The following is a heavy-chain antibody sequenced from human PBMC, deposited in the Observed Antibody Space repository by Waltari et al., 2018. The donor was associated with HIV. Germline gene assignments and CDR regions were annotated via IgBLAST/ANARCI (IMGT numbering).Heavy chain of an antibody. CDR2: SYYSGST. CDR1: GGSISSGGYY. V-gene: IGHV4-31*03. CDR3: ARARRGGDYRGEIDY. Sequence: QVQLQESGPGLVKPSQTLSLTCTVSGGSISSGGYYWSWIRQHPGKGLEWSGYSYYSGSTYYNPSLKSRVTISVDTSKNRFSLKLSSVTAADTAVYYCARARRGGDYRGEIDYWGQGTLVTVSS. D-gene: IGHD4-17*01. J-gene: IGHJ4*02.